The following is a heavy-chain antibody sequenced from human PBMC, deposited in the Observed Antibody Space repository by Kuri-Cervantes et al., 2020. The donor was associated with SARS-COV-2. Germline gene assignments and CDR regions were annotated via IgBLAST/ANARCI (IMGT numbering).Heavy chain of an antibody. V-gene: IGHV3-73*01. D-gene: IGHD4-11*01. CDR3: TSLSTVAPFDY. Sequence: GESLKISCAASGFTFSGSAMHWVRQASGKGLEWVGRIRSKANSYATAYAASVKGRFTISRDDSKNTAHLQMNSLKTEDTAVYYCTSLSTVAPFDYWGQGTLVTVSS. CDR2: IRSKANSYAT. J-gene: IGHJ4*02. CDR1: GFTFSGSA.